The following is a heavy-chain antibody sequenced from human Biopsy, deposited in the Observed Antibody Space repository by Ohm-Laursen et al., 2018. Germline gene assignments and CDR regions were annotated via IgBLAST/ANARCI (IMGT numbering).Heavy chain of an antibody. CDR3: ARGSNEYGGLDLPV. Sequence: SQTLSLTCTVSGGSFTGHYWSWIRQPPGKGLEWIGHISYTGYTSYKSSLKSRVTISLDTSRKHFSLRLTSLAAADTAVYYCARGSNEYGGLDLPVWGQGTLVTVSS. CDR2: ISYTGYT. CDR1: GGSFTGHY. D-gene: IGHD4-23*01. V-gene: IGHV4-59*11. J-gene: IGHJ4*02.